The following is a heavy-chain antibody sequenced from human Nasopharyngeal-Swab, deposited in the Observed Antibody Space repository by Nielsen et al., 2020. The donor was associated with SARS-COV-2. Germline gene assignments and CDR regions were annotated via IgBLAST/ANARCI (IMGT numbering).Heavy chain of an antibody. J-gene: IGHJ4*02. V-gene: IGHV3-20*04. D-gene: IGHD3-22*01. CDR2: INWNGGST. CDR1: GFTFSNYW. CDR3: ARGLYDSSGYYEDYFDY. Sequence: GESLKISCAASGFTFSNYWMCWVRQAPGKGLEWVSGINWNGGSTGYADSVKGRSTISRDNAKNSLYLQMNSLRAEDTAVYYCARGLYDSSGYYEDYFDYWGQGTLVTVSS.